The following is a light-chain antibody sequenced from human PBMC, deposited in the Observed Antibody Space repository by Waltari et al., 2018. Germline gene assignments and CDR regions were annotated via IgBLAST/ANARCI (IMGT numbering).Light chain of an antibody. CDR2: GAS. J-gene: IGKJ1*01. CDR3: QHYVSLPVT. Sequence: EIVLPQSPGTLSLSPGERATLSCRASHSVSRALAWYQQNPGQAPRLLIYGASNRATGIPDRFSGSGSGTDFSLIISILEPEDFAVYYCQHYVSLPVTFGQGTKVEIK. CDR1: HSVSRA. V-gene: IGKV3-20*01.